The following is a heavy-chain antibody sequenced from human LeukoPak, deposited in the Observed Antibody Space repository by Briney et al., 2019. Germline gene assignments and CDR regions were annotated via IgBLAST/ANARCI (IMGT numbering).Heavy chain of an antibody. CDR1: GFTFSNSW. Sequence: PGGSLRLSCAASGFTFSNSWMNWFRQAPGRLEWVANINHDGSEKNYVDSVGGRFTITRDNTKKSLYLQMNSLGAEDTAVYYCARGTALPGVDYWGQGTLVIVSS. CDR3: ARGTALPGVDY. V-gene: IGHV3-7*01. D-gene: IGHD3-10*01. CDR2: INHDGSEK. J-gene: IGHJ4*02.